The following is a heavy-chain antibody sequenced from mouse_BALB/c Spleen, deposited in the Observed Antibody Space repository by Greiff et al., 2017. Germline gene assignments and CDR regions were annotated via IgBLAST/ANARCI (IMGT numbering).Heavy chain of an antibody. CDR1: GFAFSSYD. CDR2: ISDGGSYT. V-gene: IGHV5-4*02. CDR3: ARVGYGNYDYYAMDY. Sequence: EVQLVESGGGLVKPGGSLKLSCAASGFAFSSYDMSWVRQTPEKRLEWVATISDGGSYTYYPDSVKGRFTISRDNAKNNLYLQMSSLKSEDTAMYYCARVGYGNYDYYAMDYWGQGTSVTVSS. J-gene: IGHJ4*01. D-gene: IGHD2-10*02.